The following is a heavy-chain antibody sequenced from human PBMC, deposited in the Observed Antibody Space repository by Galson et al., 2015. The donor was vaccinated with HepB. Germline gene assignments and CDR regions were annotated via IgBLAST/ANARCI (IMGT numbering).Heavy chain of an antibody. CDR1: GFTFISYW. CDR2: INSDGSST. J-gene: IGHJ4*02. V-gene: IGHV3-74*01. D-gene: IGHD1-26*01. Sequence: SLRLSCAASGFTFISYWMYWVRQAPGKGLVWVSRINSDGSSTSYADSVKGRFTISRDNAKNTLYLQMNSLRAEDTAVYYCATLSYSGSAGMVDYWGQGTLVTVSS. CDR3: ATLSYSGSAGMVDY.